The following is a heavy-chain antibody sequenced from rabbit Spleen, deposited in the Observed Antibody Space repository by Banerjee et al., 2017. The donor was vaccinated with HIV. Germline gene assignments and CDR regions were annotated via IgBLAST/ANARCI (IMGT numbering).Heavy chain of an antibody. CDR3: ARGGYGGHIYAMGL. V-gene: IGHV1S45*01. D-gene: IGHD4-2*01. J-gene: IGHJ4*01. Sequence: QEQLVESGGGLVKPGASLTLTCKASGFSFNDRDVMCWVRQAPGKGLEWIACINTATGKPVYSTWAKGRFTVSTTSSTTVTLQMTSLTDADTATYFCARGGYGGHIYAMGLWGPGTLVTVS. CDR2: INTATGKP. CDR1: GFSFNDRDV.